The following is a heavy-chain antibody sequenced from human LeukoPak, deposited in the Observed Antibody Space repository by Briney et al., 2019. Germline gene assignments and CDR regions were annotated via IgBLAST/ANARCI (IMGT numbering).Heavy chain of an antibody. CDR1: GTHFRKHW. Sequence: GESLKISCKSSGTHFRKHWIAWVRQMPGKGLELMGYIYPGDSDTRYSPSFQGHVTISADTSISTAYLQWSSVKASDTAMYYCATLRDGYHLYDYWGQGALVTVSS. CDR2: IYPGDSDT. D-gene: IGHD5-24*01. J-gene: IGHJ4*02. V-gene: IGHV5-51*01. CDR3: ATLRDGYHLYDY.